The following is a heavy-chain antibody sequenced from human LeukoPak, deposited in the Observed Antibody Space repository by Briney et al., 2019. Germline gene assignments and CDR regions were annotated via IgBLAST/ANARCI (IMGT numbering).Heavy chain of an antibody. Sequence: ESLKISCKGSGYSSTSYWIGWVRQMPGKGLEWMGIIYPGDSDTRYSPSFQGQVTISADKSISTAYLQWSSLKASDTAMYYCARQLWDLKSPYYFDYWGQGTLVTVSS. CDR2: IYPGDSDT. CDR1: GYSSTSYW. D-gene: IGHD5-18*01. V-gene: IGHV5-51*01. CDR3: ARQLWDLKSPYYFDY. J-gene: IGHJ4*02.